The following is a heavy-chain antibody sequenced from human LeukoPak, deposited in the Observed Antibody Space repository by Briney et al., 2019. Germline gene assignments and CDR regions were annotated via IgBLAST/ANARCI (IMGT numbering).Heavy chain of an antibody. J-gene: IGHJ3*02. V-gene: IGHV1-69*05. CDR1: GGTFSSYA. Sequence: ASVKVSCKASGGTFSSYAISWVRQAPGQGLEWMGRIIPIFGTANYAQKFQGRVTITTDASTSTAYMELSSLRSEDTAVYYCARDKAPRAPDAFDIWSQGTMVTVSS. CDR2: IIPIFGTA. CDR3: ARDKAPRAPDAFDI.